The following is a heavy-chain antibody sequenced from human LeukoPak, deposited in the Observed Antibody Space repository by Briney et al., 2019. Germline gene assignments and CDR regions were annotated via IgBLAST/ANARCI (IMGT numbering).Heavy chain of an antibody. J-gene: IGHJ4*02. CDR2: ISWNSGSR. V-gene: IGHV3-9*01. Sequence: GGSLRLSCAASGFNFDDYAMHWVRQVPGKGLEWASGISWNSGSRGYADSVKGRFTISRDNAETSLYLQMNSLKTEDTAVYYCSSYTSGVQLRFLELTQEWGQGTLVTVSS. CDR3: SSYTSGVQLRFLELTQE. D-gene: IGHD3-3*01. CDR1: GFNFDDYA.